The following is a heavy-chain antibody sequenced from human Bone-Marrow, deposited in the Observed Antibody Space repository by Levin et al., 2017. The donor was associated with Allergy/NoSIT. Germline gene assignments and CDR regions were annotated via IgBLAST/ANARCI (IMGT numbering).Heavy chain of an antibody. CDR2: IGGSGRNT. Sequence: GSLRLSCAASGFTFGNYAMTWVRQAPGKGLEWVSSIGGSGRNTYYADSVRGRFSISRDNSKNTLYLQMNSLRAEDTAVYFCAALIVAAGTAYWGQGTLVTVSS. CDR1: GFTFGNYA. V-gene: IGHV3-23*01. D-gene: IGHD6-13*01. J-gene: IGHJ4*02. CDR3: AALIVAAGTAY.